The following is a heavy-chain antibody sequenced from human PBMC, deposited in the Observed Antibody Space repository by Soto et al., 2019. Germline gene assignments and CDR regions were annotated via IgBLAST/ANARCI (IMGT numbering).Heavy chain of an antibody. CDR1: GGSINSRSYF. V-gene: IGHV4-39*01. D-gene: IGHD6-13*01. CDR2: IYYSGSI. J-gene: IGHJ6*02. Sequence: SETLSLTCNVSGGSINSRSYFWGWIRQPPGKGLEWIGNIYYSGSIYYNPALKSRVTISIDTSNNQFSLRLNSVTAADTAVYFCARQGSSWSWRLHHDGMDVWGQGTTVTVSS. CDR3: ARQGSSWSWRLHHDGMDV.